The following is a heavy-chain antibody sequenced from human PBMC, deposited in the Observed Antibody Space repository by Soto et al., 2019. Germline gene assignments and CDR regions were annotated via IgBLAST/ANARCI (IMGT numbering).Heavy chain of an antibody. CDR1: GFNVSSNY. CDR2: IYSGGST. Sequence: ESGGGLVQPGGSLRLSCAASGFNVSSNYMTWVRQAPGKGLEWVSVIYSGGSTYYADSVKGRFTISRDTSKNTLYLQMNSLRAEDTAVYHCAKQLLVPYYFDYWGQGTLVTVSS. CDR3: AKQLLVPYYFDY. V-gene: IGHV3-66*04. J-gene: IGHJ4*02. D-gene: IGHD2-15*01.